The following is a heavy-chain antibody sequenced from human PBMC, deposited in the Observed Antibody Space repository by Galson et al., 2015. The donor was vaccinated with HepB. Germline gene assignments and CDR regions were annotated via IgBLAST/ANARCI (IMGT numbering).Heavy chain of an antibody. V-gene: IGHV1-2*02. CDR1: GYSFTGYH. J-gene: IGHJ4*02. D-gene: IGHD6-19*01. CDR3: ARDPNTSGWYDYFDY. CDR2: INPNSGGT. Sequence: SVKVSCKASGYSFTGYHIHWVRQAPGQGLEWMGWINPNSGGTNSAQNFQGRVTMTTDTSISTAYMELDRLRSDDTDVYYCARDPNTSGWYDYFDYCGQGTLVTVSS.